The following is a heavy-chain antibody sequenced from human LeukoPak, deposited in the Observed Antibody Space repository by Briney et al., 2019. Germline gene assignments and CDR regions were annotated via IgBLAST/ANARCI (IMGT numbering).Heavy chain of an antibody. D-gene: IGHD2-15*01. J-gene: IGHJ2*01. CDR3: GRWGHDSGCFDL. CDR1: GDSVSSNSVA. CDR2: TYYRSKWVN. V-gene: IGHV6-1*01. Sequence: SQTLSLTCAISGDSVSSNSVAWSWIRQSPSRGLEWLGRTYYRSKWVNDYAVSVRSRITINSDTSKNQFSLQLSSVTPEDTAVYYAGRWGHDSGCFDLWGRGTLVTVSS.